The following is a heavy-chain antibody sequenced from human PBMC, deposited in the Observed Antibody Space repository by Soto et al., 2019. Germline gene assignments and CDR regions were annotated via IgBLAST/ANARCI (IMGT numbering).Heavy chain of an antibody. Sequence: GGSLRLSCAASGFTFSSYSMNWVRQAPGKGLEWVSYISGSGTTIYYADSVKGRFTISRDNAKNSLYLQLNSLRAEDTAVYYCARGGNYDILTGYRAFDYWGQGTLVTVSS. D-gene: IGHD3-9*01. J-gene: IGHJ4*02. CDR2: ISGSGTTI. V-gene: IGHV3-48*01. CDR3: ARGGNYDILTGYRAFDY. CDR1: GFTFSSYS.